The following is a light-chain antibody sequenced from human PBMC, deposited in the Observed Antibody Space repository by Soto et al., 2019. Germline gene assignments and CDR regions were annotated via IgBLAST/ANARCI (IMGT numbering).Light chain of an antibody. CDR1: QSISGW. CDR2: DAS. J-gene: IGKJ1*01. CDR3: HQYNTYSRT. Sequence: DIQMTQSPPTLSASVGDRVTLTCRASQSISGWLAWYQQKPGQAPKLLIYDASTLESGVPSRFSGSGSGTEFTLTISSLQPEDFATYYCHQYNTYSRTFGQGTKVEI. V-gene: IGKV1-5*01.